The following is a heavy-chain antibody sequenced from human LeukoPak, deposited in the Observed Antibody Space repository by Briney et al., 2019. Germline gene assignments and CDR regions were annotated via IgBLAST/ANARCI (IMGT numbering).Heavy chain of an antibody. J-gene: IGHJ5*02. CDR2: IYYSGST. Sequence: SETLSLTCTVSGGSISSYYWSWIRQPPGKGLEWIGYIYYSGSTNCNPSLKSRVTISVDTSKNQFSLKLSSVTAADTAVYYCARLNFVYQAWFDPWGQGTLVTVSS. CDR1: GGSISSYY. CDR3: ARLNFVYQAWFDP. V-gene: IGHV4-59*08. D-gene: IGHD5/OR15-5a*01.